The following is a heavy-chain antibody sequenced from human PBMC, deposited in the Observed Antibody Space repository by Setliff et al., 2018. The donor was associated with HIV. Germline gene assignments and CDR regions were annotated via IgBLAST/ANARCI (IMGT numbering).Heavy chain of an antibody. D-gene: IGHD3-10*01. Sequence: GASVKVSCKASGYTFTDYPVHWVRQAPGQRLEWMGWINAGNGDTKYSQKFQGRVTFTRDTSASTAYMELSSLRSEDTAVYYCAREGKFRYYYYMDVWGKGTTVTVSS. CDR3: AREGKFRYYYYMDV. J-gene: IGHJ6*03. V-gene: IGHV1-3*01. CDR2: INAGNGDT. CDR1: GYTFTDYP.